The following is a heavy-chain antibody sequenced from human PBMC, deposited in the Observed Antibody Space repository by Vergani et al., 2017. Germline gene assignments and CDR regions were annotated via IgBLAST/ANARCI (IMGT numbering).Heavy chain of an antibody. D-gene: IGHD2-2*01. J-gene: IGHJ4*02. CDR1: GGSISSGSYY. CDR3: ARDKRGYCSSTSCYAPFGY. V-gene: IGHV4-61*02. CDR2: IYTSGST. Sequence: QLQESGPGLVKPSQTLSLTCTVSGGSISSGSYYWSWIRQPAGKGLEWIGRIYTSGSTNYNPSLKSRVTMSVDTSKNQFSLKLSSVTAADTAVYYCARDKRGYCSSTSCYAPFGYWGQGTLVTVSS.